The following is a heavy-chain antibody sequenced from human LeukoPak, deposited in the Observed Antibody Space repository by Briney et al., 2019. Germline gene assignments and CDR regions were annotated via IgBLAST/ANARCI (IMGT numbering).Heavy chain of an antibody. D-gene: IGHD6-25*01. CDR2: ISSSGSTI. CDR1: GFTFSDYY. V-gene: IGHV3-11*01. Sequence: GGSPRLSCAASGFTFSDYYMSWIRQAPGKGLEWVSYISSSGSTIYYADSVKGRFTISRDNAKNSLYLQMNSLRAEDTAVYYCARASSSDKNWFDLWGQGTLVTVSS. CDR3: ARASSSDKNWFDL. J-gene: IGHJ5*02.